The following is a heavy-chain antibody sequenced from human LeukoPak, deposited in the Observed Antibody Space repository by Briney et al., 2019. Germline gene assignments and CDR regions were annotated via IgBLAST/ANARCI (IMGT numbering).Heavy chain of an antibody. D-gene: IGHD3-22*01. V-gene: IGHV3-21*01. Sequence: PGGSLRLSCAASGFTFSSYSMNWVRQAPGKGLEWVSSISSSSSYIYYADSVKGRFTISRDNAKNSLYLQMNSLRAEDTAVYYCARRAVYYDSSGYYHYFDYWGQGTLVTVSS. CDR1: GFTFSSYS. CDR2: ISSSSSYI. J-gene: IGHJ4*02. CDR3: ARRAVYYDSSGYYHYFDY.